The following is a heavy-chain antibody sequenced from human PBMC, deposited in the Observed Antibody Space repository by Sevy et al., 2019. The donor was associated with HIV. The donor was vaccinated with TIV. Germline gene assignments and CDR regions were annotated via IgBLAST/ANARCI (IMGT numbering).Heavy chain of an antibody. CDR1: GFTFSTYA. V-gene: IGHV3-23*01. CDR2: IYGSGDST. CDR3: TTDTKYAIDAFDI. Sequence: GGSLRLSCAASGFTFSTYAMSWVRQAPGKGLECVSAIYGSGDSTYYADSVKGRFTISRDNSKNTLYLQMNSLRAEDTAVYYCTTDTKYAIDAFDIWGQRTMVTVSS. D-gene: IGHD2-8*01. J-gene: IGHJ3*02.